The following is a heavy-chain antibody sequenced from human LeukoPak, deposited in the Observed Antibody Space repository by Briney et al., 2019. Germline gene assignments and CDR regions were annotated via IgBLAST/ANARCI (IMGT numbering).Heavy chain of an antibody. J-gene: IGHJ4*02. V-gene: IGHV1-2*02. CDR3: ARGDYYYDSSGYYFPSY. CDR2: INPNSGGT. D-gene: IGHD3-22*01. CDR1: GYTLTGYY. Sequence: ASVKVSCKASGYTLTGYYMHWVRQAPGQGLEWMGWINPNSGGTNYAQKFQGRVTMTRDTSISTAYMELSRLRSDDTAVYYCARGDYYYDSSGYYFPSYWGQGTLVTVSS.